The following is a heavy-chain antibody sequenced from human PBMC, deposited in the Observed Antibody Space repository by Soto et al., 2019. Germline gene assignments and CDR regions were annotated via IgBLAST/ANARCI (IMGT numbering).Heavy chain of an antibody. CDR2: IKSKTDGGTT. Sequence: GGSLRLSCAASGFTFSNAWMNWVRQAPGKGLEWVGRIKSKTDGGTTDYAAPVKGRFTISRDDSKNTLYLQMNSLKTEDTAVYYCTTDLDYYDSSGYTPGFDYWGQGTPVTVSS. CDR1: GFTFSNAW. D-gene: IGHD3-22*01. V-gene: IGHV3-15*07. CDR3: TTDLDYYDSSGYTPGFDY. J-gene: IGHJ4*02.